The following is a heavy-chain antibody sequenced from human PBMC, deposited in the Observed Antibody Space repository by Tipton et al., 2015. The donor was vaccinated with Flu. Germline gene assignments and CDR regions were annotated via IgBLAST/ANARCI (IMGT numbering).Heavy chain of an antibody. CDR2: IYTSGST. Sequence: TLSLTCTVSGGSISSYYWSWIRQPPGKGLEWIGYIYTSGSTNYNPSLKSRVTMSVDTSKNQFSLKLSSVTAADTAVYYCARDLTYYYDSSGYYFDYWGQGTLVTVSS. CDR1: GGSISSYY. CDR3: ARDLTYYYDSSGYYFDY. D-gene: IGHD3-22*01. V-gene: IGHV4-4*08. J-gene: IGHJ4*02.